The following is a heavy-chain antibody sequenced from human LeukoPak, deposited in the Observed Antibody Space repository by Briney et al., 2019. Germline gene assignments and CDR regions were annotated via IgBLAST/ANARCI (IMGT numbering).Heavy chain of an antibody. Sequence: PSETLSLTCTVSGGSIISGDYYWSWIRQPPGKGLEWIGYIYYSGSTYYNQSLKSRVTISVDTSKNQFSLKLSSVTAADTAVYYCATEGGSSGYYRKYYFDYWGQGTLVTVSS. CDR2: IYYSGST. CDR1: GGSIISGDYY. V-gene: IGHV4-30-4*01. J-gene: IGHJ4*02. D-gene: IGHD3-22*01. CDR3: ATEGGSSGYYRKYYFDY.